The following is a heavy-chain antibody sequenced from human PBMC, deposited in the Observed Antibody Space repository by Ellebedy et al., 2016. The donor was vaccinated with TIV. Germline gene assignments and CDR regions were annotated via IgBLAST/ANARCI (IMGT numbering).Heavy chain of an antibody. D-gene: IGHD4-17*01. J-gene: IGHJ5*02. CDR2: IYQDGSDQ. V-gene: IGHV3-7*01. CDR1: GFSFRSYW. CDR3: ARRGSYGDYAVQVNSWFDT. Sequence: GGSLRLSCAASGFSFRSYWMSWVRQAPGKGLEWVANIYQDGSDQYYVDSVKGRFTISRDNAKQSLFLQMNSLRVEDTAVYYCARRGSYGDYAVQVNSWFDTWGQGTLVTVSS.